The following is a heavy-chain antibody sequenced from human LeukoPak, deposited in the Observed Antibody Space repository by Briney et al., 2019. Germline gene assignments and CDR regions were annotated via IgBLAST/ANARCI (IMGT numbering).Heavy chain of an antibody. J-gene: IGHJ4*02. Sequence: GGSLRLSCAASGFTFSYAWMTWVRQAPGKGLEWVGRIKSKTDGGTTDYAAPVKGRFTISRDDSKNTLYLQMSSLKSEDTAVYHCATSSSHSYGYPGHYFDYWGQGTLVTVSS. CDR3: ATSSSHSYGYPGHYFDY. V-gene: IGHV3-15*01. CDR1: GFTFSYAW. CDR2: IKSKTDGGTT. D-gene: IGHD5-18*01.